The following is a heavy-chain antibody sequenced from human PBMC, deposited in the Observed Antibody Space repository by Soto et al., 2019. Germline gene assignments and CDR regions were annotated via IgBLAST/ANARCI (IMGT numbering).Heavy chain of an antibody. D-gene: IGHD3-22*01. CDR1: RGPTNIFY. CDR2: IHFSGAT. CDR3: ARTAFYDSSGNDAFDF. V-gene: IGHV4-59*01. J-gene: IGHJ3*01. Sequence: SETLSLTCTVSRGPTNIFYWSWIRQSPGRGLEWIGHIHFSGATTYNPSLKSRVTISADTSKNQFSLNLTSVTPADTAVYYCARTAFYDSSGNDAFDFWGQGTVVTV.